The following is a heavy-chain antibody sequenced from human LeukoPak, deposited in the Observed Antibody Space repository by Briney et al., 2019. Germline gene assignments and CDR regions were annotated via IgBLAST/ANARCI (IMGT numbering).Heavy chain of an antibody. J-gene: IGHJ1*01. CDR3: AGRGHRCSRD. V-gene: IGHV4-4*09. D-gene: IGHD2-8*01. Sequence: SETLSLTSSVSGDSPTSGYWSWIRQPPGKGLEWIGYIYDSGITDYNPSLKSRLTISVDTSNNQFSLNLSSVTAADTAVYYWAGRGHRCSRDWGQGILVTVSS. CDR1: GDSPTSGY. CDR2: IYDSGIT.